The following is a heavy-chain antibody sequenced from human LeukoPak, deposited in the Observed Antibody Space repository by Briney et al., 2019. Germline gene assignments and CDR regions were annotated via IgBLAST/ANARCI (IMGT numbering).Heavy chain of an antibody. J-gene: IGHJ4*02. V-gene: IGHV1-2*02. CDR3: ASYASGYNWLKV. CDR2: IHPGTGNP. D-gene: IGHD1-1*01. CDR1: GYSFTDYY. Sequence: ASVKVSCKTSGYSFTDYYMHWVRQAPGLGLEWLGWIHPGTGNPNYAQKFQGRVTISRDTSINTAYMELIRLKSDDTAVYYCASYASGYNWLKVWGQGTLVTVSS.